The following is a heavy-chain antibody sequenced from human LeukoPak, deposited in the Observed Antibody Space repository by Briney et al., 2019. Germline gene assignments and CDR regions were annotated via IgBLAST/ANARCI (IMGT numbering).Heavy chain of an antibody. CDR3: AREGYGAARAYYYYYYMDV. D-gene: IGHD6-6*01. CDR1: GDSMTNYY. J-gene: IGHJ6*03. CDR2: ISYSGST. Sequence: SETLSLTCTVSGDSMTNYYWSWIRQPPGMGLEWIGYISYSGSTNYNPSLKSRVTFSIDTSKNQFSLKLSSVTAADTAVYYCAREGYGAARAYYYYYYMDVWGKGTTVTVSS. V-gene: IGHV4-59*12.